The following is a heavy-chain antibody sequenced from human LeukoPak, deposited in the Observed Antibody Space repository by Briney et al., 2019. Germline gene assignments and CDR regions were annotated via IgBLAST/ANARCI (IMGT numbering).Heavy chain of an antibody. D-gene: IGHD2-2*02. CDR2: MNPNSGNT. CDR1: GYTLTSYD. Sequence: ASVKVSCKASGYTLTSYDINWVRQATGQGLERMRWMNPNSGNTGYAQKFQGRVTITRNTSISTAYMELSSLRSEDTAVYYCARGGYCSSTSCYTGWFDPWGQGTLVTVSS. CDR3: ARGGYCSSTSCYTGWFDP. J-gene: IGHJ5*02. V-gene: IGHV1-8*03.